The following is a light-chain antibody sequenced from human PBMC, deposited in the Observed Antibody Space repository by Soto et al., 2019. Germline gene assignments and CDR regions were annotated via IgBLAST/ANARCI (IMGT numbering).Light chain of an antibody. J-gene: IGKJ1*01. V-gene: IGKV1-5*03. CDR3: QQYSTYWT. Sequence: DIQMTQSPSTLSASVGDRVTITCRASQSISTWLAWYQQKAGKAPKLLIYKASILESGVPSRFSGSGSGTEFTLTISSLQRDDFATYYCQQYSTYWTFGQGTKVEIK. CDR2: KAS. CDR1: QSISTW.